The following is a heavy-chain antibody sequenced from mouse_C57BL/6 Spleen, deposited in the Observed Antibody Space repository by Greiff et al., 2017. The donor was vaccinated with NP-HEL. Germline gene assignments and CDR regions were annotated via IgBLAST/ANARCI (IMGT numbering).Heavy chain of an antibody. D-gene: IGHD2-1*01. CDR3: AAVYGNYDYFDY. CDR1: GYTFTSYW. J-gene: IGHJ2*01. CDR2: IDPSDSET. V-gene: IGHV1-52*01. Sequence: VKLQQPGAELVRPGSSVKLSCKASGYTFTSYWMHWVKQRPIQGLEWIGNIDPSDSETHYNQKFKDKATLTVDKSSSTAYMQLSSLTSEDSAVYYCAAVYGNYDYFDYWGQGTTLTVSS.